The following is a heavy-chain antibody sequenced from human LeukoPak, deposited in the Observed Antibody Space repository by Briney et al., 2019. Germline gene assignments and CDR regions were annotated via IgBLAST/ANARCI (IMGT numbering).Heavy chain of an antibody. V-gene: IGHV3-66*02. D-gene: IGHD2-2*02. Sequence: GGSLRLSCAASGFAVSSNYMSWVRQAPGKGLEWVSVIYSGGSTYYADSVKGRFTISRDNSKNTLYLQMNSLRAEDTAVYYCAKDSFSHCSSTGCYTFNWFDPWGQGTLVTVSS. J-gene: IGHJ5*02. CDR2: IYSGGST. CDR1: GFAVSSNY. CDR3: AKDSFSHCSSTGCYTFNWFDP.